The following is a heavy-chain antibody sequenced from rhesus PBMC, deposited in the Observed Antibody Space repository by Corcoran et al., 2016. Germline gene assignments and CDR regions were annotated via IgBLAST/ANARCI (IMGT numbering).Heavy chain of an antibody. Sequence: QVQLQESGPGLVKPSETLSLTCAVSGGSISSGYYYWSWIRQPPGKGLEWIGYITYSASTSYNPSLKSRVTISRDPSKNQVSLKLSSVTAADTAVYYCARRGTTITGLGHWGQGVLVTVSS. V-gene: IGHV4-122*02. CDR3: ARRGTTITGLGH. CDR2: ITYSAST. D-gene: IGHD3-40*01. J-gene: IGHJ4*01. CDR1: GGSISSGYYY.